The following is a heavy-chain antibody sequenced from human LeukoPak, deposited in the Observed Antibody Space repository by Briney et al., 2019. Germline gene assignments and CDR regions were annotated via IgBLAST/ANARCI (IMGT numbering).Heavy chain of an antibody. J-gene: IGHJ4*02. D-gene: IGHD3-22*01. V-gene: IGHV3-23*01. CDR2: ISGSGGST. CDR3: AKRRSSGYYYGSFDY. Sequence: GGSLRLSCAASGFTFSSYAMSWVRQAPGKGLEWVSAISGSGGSTYYADSVKGRFTISRDNSKNTLYLQMNSLRAEDTAVYYCAKRRSSGYYYGSFDYWGQGTLVTVSS. CDR1: GFTFSSYA.